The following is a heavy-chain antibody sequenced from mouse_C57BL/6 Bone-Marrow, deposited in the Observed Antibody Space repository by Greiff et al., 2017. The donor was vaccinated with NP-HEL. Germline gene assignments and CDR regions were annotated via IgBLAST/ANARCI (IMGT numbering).Heavy chain of an antibody. Sequence: VQLQQSGAELVRPGASVKLSCTASGFNIKDDYMHWVKQRPEQGLEWIGWIDPENGDTEYASKFQGKATITADTSSNTAYLQLSSLTSEDTAVYYCTRVNYCSFADWGQGTLVTVSA. CDR1: GFNIKDDY. D-gene: IGHD2-1*01. J-gene: IGHJ3*01. CDR3: TRVNYCSFAD. V-gene: IGHV14-4*01. CDR2: IDPENGDT.